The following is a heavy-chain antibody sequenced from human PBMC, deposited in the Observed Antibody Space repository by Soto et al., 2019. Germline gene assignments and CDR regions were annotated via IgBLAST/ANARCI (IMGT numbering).Heavy chain of an antibody. CDR3: AKGRCISTSCRVSYGMDV. CDR2: ISYDGSNR. V-gene: IGHV3-30*18. J-gene: IGHJ6*02. CDR1: GFTFSDYD. Sequence: QVQLVESGGGVVQPGRSLRLSCAASGFTFSDYDMHWVRQAPGKGLEWVAVISYDGSNRYYADSGKGRFTVSRDNSRNTLYLQMNSLRPDDAAVYYCAKGRCISTSCRVSYGMDVWGQGTTVTVSS. D-gene: IGHD2-2*01.